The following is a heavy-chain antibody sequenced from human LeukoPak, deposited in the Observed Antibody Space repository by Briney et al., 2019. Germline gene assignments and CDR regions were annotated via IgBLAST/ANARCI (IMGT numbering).Heavy chain of an antibody. CDR1: GFTFSSYA. J-gene: IGHJ4*02. Sequence: GSLRLSCAASGFTFSSYAMSWVRQPPGKGLEWIGSIYYSGSTYYNPSLKSRVTISVDTSKNQFSLKLSSVTAADTAVYYCARQGGEVDWGQGTLVTVSS. CDR2: IYYSGST. D-gene: IGHD2-15*01. V-gene: IGHV4-39*01. CDR3: ARQGGEVD.